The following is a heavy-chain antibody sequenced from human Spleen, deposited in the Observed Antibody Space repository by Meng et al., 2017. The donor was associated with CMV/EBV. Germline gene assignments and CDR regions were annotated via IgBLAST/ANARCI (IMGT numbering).Heavy chain of an antibody. CDR2: ISSSSSYI. CDR3: ARDLDFWSGDHNGY. V-gene: IGHV3-21*01. CDR1: GFTFSSYS. Sequence: GESLKISCAASGFTFSSYSMNWVRQAPGKGLEWVSSISSSSSYIYYADSVKGRFTISRDNAKNSLYLQMNSLRAEDTAVYYCARDLDFWSGDHNGYWGQGTLVTVSS. J-gene: IGHJ4*02. D-gene: IGHD3-3*01.